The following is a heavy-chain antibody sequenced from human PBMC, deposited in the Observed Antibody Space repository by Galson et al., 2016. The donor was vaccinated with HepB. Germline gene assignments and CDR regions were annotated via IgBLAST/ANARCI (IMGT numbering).Heavy chain of an antibody. J-gene: IGHJ6*02. CDR2: ITSGGTT. CDR3: AKRPYSYGWHYGMDV. Sequence: SLRLSCAASGFSFSSYAMSWVRQAPGKGLEWVSGITSGGTTYYEDSVKGRFTVSRDNSKNILYMQMKSLRDEDTAVYYCAKRPYSYGWHYGMDVWGQGTMVTVSS. CDR1: GFSFSSYA. V-gene: IGHV3-23*01. D-gene: IGHD5-18*01.